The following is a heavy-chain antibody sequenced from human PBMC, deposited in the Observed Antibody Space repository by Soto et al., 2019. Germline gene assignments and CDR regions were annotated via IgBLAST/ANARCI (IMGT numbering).Heavy chain of an antibody. V-gene: IGHV3-48*01. Sequence: EVQLVESGGDLVQPGGSLRLSCAASGFTFSSYDMNWFRQAPGKGLEWVSYIGSSSETIYYADSVKGRFTISRDNAKNSLYLQMNGLRVEDTAVYYCVGSYELGWGQGTLVTVSS. CDR1: GFTFSSYD. J-gene: IGHJ4*02. D-gene: IGHD3-16*01. CDR2: IGSSSETI. CDR3: VGSYELG.